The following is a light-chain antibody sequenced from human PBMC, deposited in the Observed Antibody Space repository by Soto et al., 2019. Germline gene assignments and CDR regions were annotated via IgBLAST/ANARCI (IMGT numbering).Light chain of an antibody. CDR3: QQYRT. CDR1: QSINGW. CDR2: DAS. Sequence: DIQMTQSPSTLSASVGDRVTITCRASQSINGWLAWYQQKPGKAPKLLIYDASSLESGVPSRFSGSGSGSEFTLTISSLQPDDFETYYCQQYRTFGQGTRVE. J-gene: IGKJ1*01. V-gene: IGKV1-5*01.